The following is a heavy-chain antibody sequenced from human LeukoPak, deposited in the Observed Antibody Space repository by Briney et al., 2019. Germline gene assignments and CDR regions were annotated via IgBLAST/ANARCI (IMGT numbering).Heavy chain of an antibody. CDR2: ISSCDTYT. J-gene: IGHJ4*02. CDR1: GFTFSDYY. Sequence: PGGSLKLSCAASGFTFSDYYMSWIRQAPGKGLEWVSYISSCDTYTNYADSVKGRFTISRDNAKNSLCLQMNSLRAEDTAVYYCARGPYSSGSSADYWGQGTLVTVSS. D-gene: IGHD6-19*01. V-gene: IGHV3-11*06. CDR3: ARGPYSSGSSADY.